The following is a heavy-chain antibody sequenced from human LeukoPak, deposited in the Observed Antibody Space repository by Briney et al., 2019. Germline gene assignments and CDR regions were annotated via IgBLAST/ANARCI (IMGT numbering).Heavy chain of an antibody. D-gene: IGHD2-2*03. Sequence: GGSLRLSCVASGFTFNSYAMSWVRQAPGKGLEWVSAIRGSGGSTFYADYVKGRFTISRDNSKSTLYLQMNRLGAEDTALYYCAKDNGYCTSTSCFLEYWGQGTLVTVSS. J-gene: IGHJ4*02. CDR2: IRGSGGST. V-gene: IGHV3-23*01. CDR1: GFTFNSYA. CDR3: AKDNGYCTSTSCFLEY.